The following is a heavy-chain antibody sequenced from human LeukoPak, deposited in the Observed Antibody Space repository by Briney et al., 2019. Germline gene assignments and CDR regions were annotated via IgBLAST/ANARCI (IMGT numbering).Heavy chain of an antibody. D-gene: IGHD6-13*01. J-gene: IGHJ4*02. CDR3: ASLFSSSCPD. CDR1: GFTFSSYA. V-gene: IGHV3-23*01. CDR2: ISGGGGNT. Sequence: GGSLRLSWAASGFTFSSYAMSWVRQAPGKGLEWVSAISGGGGNTYYADSVKGRFTISRDNSKNTLYLQMNSQRAEDTAVYYCASLFSSSCPDWGRGTLVTVSS.